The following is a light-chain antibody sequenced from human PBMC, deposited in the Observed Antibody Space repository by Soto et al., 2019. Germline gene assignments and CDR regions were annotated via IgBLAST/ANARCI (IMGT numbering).Light chain of an antibody. CDR3: QQYGKSPPT. Sequence: EIVLTQSPGTLSLSPGERATLSCRASQGLSSNYLAWYQQRPGQAPRLLIYGASSRATGIPERFSGSGSATDFTLTISRLEPEDFAVYHCQQYGKSPPTFGGGTKVEI. CDR1: QGLSSNY. J-gene: IGKJ4*01. V-gene: IGKV3-20*01. CDR2: GAS.